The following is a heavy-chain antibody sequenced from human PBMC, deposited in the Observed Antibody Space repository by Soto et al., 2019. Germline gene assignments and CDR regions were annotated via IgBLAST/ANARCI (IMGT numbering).Heavy chain of an antibody. J-gene: IGHJ6*02. CDR1: GGTFSSYA. Sequence: QVQLVQSGAELKKPGSSVKVSCKASGGTFSSYAISWVRHAHGQGLEWMGGIIPIFGTANYAQKFQGRITINADKSTSTAYMELSSLSSEDTAWYYCARGYYEFWSGYYSTGSGVGGQVNTVTVSS. CDR2: IIPIFGTA. V-gene: IGHV1-69*06. CDR3: ARGYYEFWSGYYSTGSGV. D-gene: IGHD3-3*01.